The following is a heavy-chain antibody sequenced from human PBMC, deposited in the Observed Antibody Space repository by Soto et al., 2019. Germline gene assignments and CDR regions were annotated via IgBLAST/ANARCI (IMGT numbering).Heavy chain of an antibody. Sequence: GGSLRLSCTASGFTFGDYAMSWFRQAPGKGLEWVGFIRSKAYGGTTEYAASVKGRFTISRDNAKNSLYLQMNSLRAEDTAVYYCARDQLYYNDISGRPLNAFDVWGQVTMVTVSS. CDR3: ARDQLYYNDISGRPLNAFDV. V-gene: IGHV3-49*03. CDR2: IRSKAYGGTT. J-gene: IGHJ3*01. CDR1: GFTFGDYA. D-gene: IGHD3-22*01.